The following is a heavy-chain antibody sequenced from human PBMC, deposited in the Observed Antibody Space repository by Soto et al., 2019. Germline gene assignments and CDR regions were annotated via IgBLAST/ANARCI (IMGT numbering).Heavy chain of an antibody. V-gene: IGHV3-30-3*01. CDR2: ISYDGSNK. CDR3: ARDNAAAGITWFDP. D-gene: IGHD6-13*01. Sequence: GGSLRLSCAASGSTFSSYAMHWVRQAPGKGLEWVAVISYDGSNKYYADSVKGRFTISRDNSKNTLYLQMNSLRAEDTAVYYCARDNAAAGITWFDPWGQGTLVTVS. J-gene: IGHJ5*02. CDR1: GSTFSSYA.